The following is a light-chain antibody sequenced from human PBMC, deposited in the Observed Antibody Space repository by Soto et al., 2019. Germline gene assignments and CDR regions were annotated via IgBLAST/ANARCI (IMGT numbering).Light chain of an antibody. V-gene: IGKV3-11*01. CDR3: QQHSNWPLT. Sequence: EIGLTQSPATLSLSPGERATLSCRASQSISSYLAWYQQKPGQAPRLLMSDASNMATGIPARFSGSGSGTDFTLAISSLEPEDFAVYYCQQHSNWPLTVGGGTKVEIK. J-gene: IGKJ4*01. CDR1: QSISSY. CDR2: DAS.